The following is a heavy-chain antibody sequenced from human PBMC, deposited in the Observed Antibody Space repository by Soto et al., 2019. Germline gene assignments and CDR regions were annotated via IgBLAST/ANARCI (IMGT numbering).Heavy chain of an antibody. J-gene: IGHJ6*03. CDR3: ARDAAADFRAASSRGYYYYYMDV. Sequence: GGSLRLSCAASGFTFSDYYMSWIRQAPGKGLEWVSYISSSGSTIYYADSVKGRFTISRDNAKNSLYLQMNSLRAEDTAVYYCARDAAADFRAASSRGYYYYYMDVWGKGTTVTVSS. CDR1: GFTFSDYY. CDR2: ISSSGSTI. V-gene: IGHV3-11*01. D-gene: IGHD6-13*01.